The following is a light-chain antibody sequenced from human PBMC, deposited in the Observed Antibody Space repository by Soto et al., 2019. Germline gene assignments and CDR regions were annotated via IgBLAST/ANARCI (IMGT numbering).Light chain of an antibody. CDR3: QQYYSPPPGT. V-gene: IGKV4-1*01. CDR1: QSVLYSSNNKNY. Sequence: DIVMTQSPDSLAVSLGESATINCKSSQSVLYSSNNKNYLAWYQQKPGQPPKLLIYWASTRESGVPDRVSGSGSGTDLTLPISSLQAEDVAVYYCQQYYSPPPGTFGQGTKVEIK. CDR2: WAS. J-gene: IGKJ1*01.